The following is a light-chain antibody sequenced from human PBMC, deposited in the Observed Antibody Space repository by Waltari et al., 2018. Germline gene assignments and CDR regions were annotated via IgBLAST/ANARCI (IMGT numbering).Light chain of an antibody. CDR3: QQYNFYPVP. CDR1: QGLLTY. CDR2: GAT. V-gene: IGKV1-16*01. Sequence: DIQMTQSPYSLSASLGDRVTITCRASQGLLTYLAWFQQKPGKAPKSLLYGATSLQSGVPSRFSGSGSGTDFALTIFDLQPEDFATYSCQQYNFYPVPFGQGTRLDIK. J-gene: IGKJ5*01.